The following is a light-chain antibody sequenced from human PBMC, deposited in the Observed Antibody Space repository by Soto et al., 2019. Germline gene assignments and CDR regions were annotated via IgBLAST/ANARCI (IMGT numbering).Light chain of an antibody. Sequence: DIQMTQSPSSLSASVGDRVTITCRASQSISRYVSWYQQKPGKAPNLLIYSASSLQSGVPSRFSGSGSGTDFRLTISSLLPEDFATYFCQESHTSGTFGQGTKLEI. CDR3: QESHTSGT. CDR2: SAS. CDR1: QSISRY. V-gene: IGKV1-39*01. J-gene: IGKJ2*01.